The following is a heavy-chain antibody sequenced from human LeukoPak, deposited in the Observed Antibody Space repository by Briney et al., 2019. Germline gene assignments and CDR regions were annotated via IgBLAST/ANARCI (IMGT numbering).Heavy chain of an antibody. D-gene: IGHD3-22*01. Sequence: ASVKVSCKASGYTFTGYYMHWVRQAPGQGLEWMGWINPNSGGTNYAQKFQGWVTMTRDTSISTAYMELSRLRSDDTAVYYCARGRGSTMIVMDFDYWGQGTLVTVYS. V-gene: IGHV1-2*04. J-gene: IGHJ4*02. CDR2: INPNSGGT. CDR1: GYTFTGYY. CDR3: ARGRGSTMIVMDFDY.